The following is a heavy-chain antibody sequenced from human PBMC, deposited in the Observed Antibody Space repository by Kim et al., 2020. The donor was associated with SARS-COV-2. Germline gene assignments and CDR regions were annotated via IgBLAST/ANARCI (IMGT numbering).Heavy chain of an antibody. J-gene: IGHJ4*02. D-gene: IGHD6-19*01. Sequence: GGSLRLSCAASGFTFSSYAMSWVRQAPGKGLEWVSVIYSGGSSTYYADSVKGRFTISRDNSKNTLYLQMNSLRAEDTAVYYCAKDPAQFSYWGQGTLVTVSS. CDR3: AKDPAQFSY. V-gene: IGHV3-23*03. CDR1: GFTFSSYA. CDR2: IYSGGSST.